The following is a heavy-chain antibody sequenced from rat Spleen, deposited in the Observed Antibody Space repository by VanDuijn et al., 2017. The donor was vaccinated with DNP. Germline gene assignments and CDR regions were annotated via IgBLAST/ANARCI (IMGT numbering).Heavy chain of an antibody. V-gene: IGHV3-3*01. CDR3: ARGDILRSFDY. CDR2: VNSAGST. Sequence: EVQLQESGPGLVEPSQSLSLTCSVTGYSITSCCRWTWIRKFPGHKLEWMGYVNSAGSTNYNPSLKGRIPITSDTSKNQFFLQVNSVTTEDTATYYCARGDILRSFDYWGQGVMVTVSS. CDR1: GYSITSCCR. J-gene: IGHJ2*01. D-gene: IGHD1-6*01.